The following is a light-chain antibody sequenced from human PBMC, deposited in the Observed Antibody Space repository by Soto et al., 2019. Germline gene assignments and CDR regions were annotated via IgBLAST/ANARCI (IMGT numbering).Light chain of an antibody. CDR2: QDY. V-gene: IGLV3-1*01. CDR3: LACEYGTVL. Sequence: SYELTQPPSVSVSPGQTASITCSGNKLGNKNVCWYQQKTGQSPVLLIYQDYLRLSGVAERFSGSNSGNTATLTISGAQGMDDAYYYCLACEYGTVLFGGGTKLTV. CDR1: KLGNKN. J-gene: IGLJ2*01.